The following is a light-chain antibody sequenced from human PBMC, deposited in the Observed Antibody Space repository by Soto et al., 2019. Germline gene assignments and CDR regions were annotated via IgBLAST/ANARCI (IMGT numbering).Light chain of an antibody. V-gene: IGLV2-14*03. Sequence: QSALTQPASVSGSLGQSITISCTGTSGDAGAYNFVSWFQHYPGKAPKIILYDVISRPSGVSNRFSGSKSGNTATLTISGLQAEDEANYYCSSFTTTDILVLGGGTKLTVL. J-gene: IGLJ3*02. CDR2: DVI. CDR1: SGDAGAYNF. CDR3: SSFTTTDILV.